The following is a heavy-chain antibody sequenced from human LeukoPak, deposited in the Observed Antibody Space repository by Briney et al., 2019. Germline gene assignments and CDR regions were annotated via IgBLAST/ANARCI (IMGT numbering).Heavy chain of an antibody. V-gene: IGHV3-7*01. Sequence: GGSLRLSCTASGLTFSSYWMSWARQAPGKGLEWVANINLDGSEKNYVDSVKGRFTISRDNARKSLYLQMNSLRAEDTAVYYCARDPLALHYYYYMDVWGIGTTVTVSS. CDR1: GLTFSSYW. J-gene: IGHJ6*03. CDR3: ARDPLALHYYYYMDV. CDR2: INLDGSEK.